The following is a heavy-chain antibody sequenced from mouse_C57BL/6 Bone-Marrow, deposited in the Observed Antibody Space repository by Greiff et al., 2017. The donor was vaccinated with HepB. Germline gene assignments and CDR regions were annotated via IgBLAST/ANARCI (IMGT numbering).Heavy chain of an antibody. V-gene: IGHV3-6*01. D-gene: IGHD2-4*01. Sequence: EVQLQESGPGLVKPSQSLSLTCSVTGYSITSGYYWNWIRQFPGNKLEWMGYISYDGSNNYNPSLKNRISITRDTSKNQFFLKLNSVTTEDTATYYCARDGYYDYDPRGQGTLVTVSA. CDR2: ISYDGSN. CDR3: ARDGYYDYDP. J-gene: IGHJ3*01. CDR1: GYSITSGYY.